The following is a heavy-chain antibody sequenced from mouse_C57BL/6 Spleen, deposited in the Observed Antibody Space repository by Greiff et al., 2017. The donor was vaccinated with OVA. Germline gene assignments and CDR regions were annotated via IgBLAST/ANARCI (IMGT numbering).Heavy chain of an antibody. Sequence: QVQLKESGPELVKPGASVKISCKASGYAFSSSWMNWVKQRPGKGLEWIGRIYPGDGDTNYNQKFKGKATLTVDTSSSTAYMQLSSLTSEDSAVYYCARLGFDAMDYWGQGTSVTVSS. J-gene: IGHJ4*01. CDR1: GYAFSSSW. CDR3: ARLGFDAMDY. CDR2: IYPGDGDT. V-gene: IGHV1-82*01.